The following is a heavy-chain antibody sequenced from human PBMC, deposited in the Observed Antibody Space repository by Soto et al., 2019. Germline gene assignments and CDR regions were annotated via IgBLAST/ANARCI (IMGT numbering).Heavy chain of an antibody. V-gene: IGHV1-2*02. Sequence: VASVKVSCKASGYTFTGYYMHWVRQAPGQGLEWMGWINPNSGGTNYAQKFQGRVTMTRDTSISTAYMELSRLRSDDTAVYYCARGLDTAMAFYYFDYWGQGTLVTVSS. D-gene: IGHD5-18*01. J-gene: IGHJ4*02. CDR3: ARGLDTAMAFYYFDY. CDR1: GYTFTGYY. CDR2: INPNSGGT.